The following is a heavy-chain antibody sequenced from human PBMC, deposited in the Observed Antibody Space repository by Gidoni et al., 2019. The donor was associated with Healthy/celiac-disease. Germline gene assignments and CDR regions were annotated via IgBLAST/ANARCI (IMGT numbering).Heavy chain of an antibody. Sequence: EVQLLESGGGLVQPGGSLRLSCAASGFTFSSYAMSWVRQAPGKGLEWVSAISGSGGSTYYADSVKGRFTISRDNSKNTLYLQMNSLRAEDTAVYYCAKVPEEYYYDSSGAHFDYWGQGTLVTVSS. J-gene: IGHJ4*02. CDR3: AKVPEEYYYDSSGAHFDY. CDR1: GFTFSSYA. V-gene: IGHV3-23*01. CDR2: ISGSGGST. D-gene: IGHD3-22*01.